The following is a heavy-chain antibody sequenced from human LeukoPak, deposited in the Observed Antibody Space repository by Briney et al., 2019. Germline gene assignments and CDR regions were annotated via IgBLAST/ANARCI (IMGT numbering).Heavy chain of an antibody. Sequence: GGSLRLSCAASGFTFSSYSMNWLRQAPGKGLEWVSSISSSSSYIYYADSAKGRFTISRDNAKNSLYLQMNRLRAEDTAVYYCASHRAWFGELLPTDYWGQGTLVTVSS. V-gene: IGHV3-21*01. J-gene: IGHJ4*02. CDR2: ISSSSSYI. D-gene: IGHD3-10*01. CDR3: ASHRAWFGELLPTDY. CDR1: GFTFSSYS.